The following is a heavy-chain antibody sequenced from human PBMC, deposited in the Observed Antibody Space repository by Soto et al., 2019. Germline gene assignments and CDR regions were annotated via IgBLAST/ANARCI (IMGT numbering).Heavy chain of an antibody. CDR1: SISTYY. Sequence: PSETQSLTCTVDSISTYYWNWIRQPPGKGLEWIGYIYYLGRTNYNSSLKSRVTMSIDTSKNQFSLRLSSVTAGDTAIYYCARDPVGATRFDYWGQGVPVTVSS. CDR3: ARDPVGATRFDY. J-gene: IGHJ4*02. CDR2: IYYLGRT. D-gene: IGHD1-26*01. V-gene: IGHV4-59*01.